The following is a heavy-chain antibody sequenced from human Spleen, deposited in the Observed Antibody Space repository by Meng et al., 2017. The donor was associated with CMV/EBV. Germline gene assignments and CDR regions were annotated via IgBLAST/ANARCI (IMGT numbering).Heavy chain of an antibody. CDR1: GGTFSSYA. Sequence: VQLVQSGAEVKKPGSSVKVSCKASGGTFSSYAISWVRQAPGQGLEWMGGINPNSGGTNYAQKFQGRVTMTRDTSISTAYMELSRLRSDDTAVYYCARTFMTGSGSSWGQGTLVTVSS. CDR3: ARTFMTGSGSS. V-gene: IGHV1-2*02. D-gene: IGHD3-10*01. CDR2: INPNSGGT. J-gene: IGHJ4*02.